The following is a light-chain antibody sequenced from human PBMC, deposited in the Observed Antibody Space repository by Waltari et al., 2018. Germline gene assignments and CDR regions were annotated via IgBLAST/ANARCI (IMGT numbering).Light chain of an antibody. V-gene: IGLV1-44*01. Sequence: QSVLTQPPSASATPGHRVIISCSGSDSNIGDNVVNWYQQLPGTAPKLLIYRNDFRPSGVPDRFSASKSGTAASLAISGLQSEDEADYYGATWDDGLGGVWVFGGGTKVTVL. CDR1: DSNIGDNV. CDR2: RND. CDR3: ATWDDGLGGVWV. J-gene: IGLJ3*02.